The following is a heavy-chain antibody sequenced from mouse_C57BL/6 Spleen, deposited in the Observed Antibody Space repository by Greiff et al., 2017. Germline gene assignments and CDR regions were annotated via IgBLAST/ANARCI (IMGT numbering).Heavy chain of an antibody. D-gene: IGHD2-1*01. V-gene: IGHV1-85*01. J-gene: IGHJ4*01. Sequence: QVQLKESGPELVKPGASVKLSCKASGYTFTSYDINWVKQRPGQGLEWIGWIYPRDGSTKYNEKFKGKATLTVDTSSSTAYMELHSLTSEDSAVYFSARERIYYGNYVYAMDYWGQGTSVTVSS. CDR2: IYPRDGST. CDR3: ARERIYYGNYVYAMDY. CDR1: GYTFTSYD.